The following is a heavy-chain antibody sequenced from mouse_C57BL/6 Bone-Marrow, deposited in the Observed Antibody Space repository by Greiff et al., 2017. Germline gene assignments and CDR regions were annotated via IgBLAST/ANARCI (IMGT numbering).Heavy chain of an antibody. D-gene: IGHD1-1*01. Sequence: VQLQESGPGLVQPSQSLSITCTVSGFSLTSYGVHWVRQSPGKGLEWLGVIWRGGSTDYNAAFMSRLSITKDNSKSQVFFKMNSLQADDTAIYCCAKEGIYRDWYFDVWGTGTTVTVSS. CDR2: IWRGGST. V-gene: IGHV2-5*01. CDR1: GFSLTSYG. J-gene: IGHJ1*03. CDR3: AKEGIYRDWYFDV.